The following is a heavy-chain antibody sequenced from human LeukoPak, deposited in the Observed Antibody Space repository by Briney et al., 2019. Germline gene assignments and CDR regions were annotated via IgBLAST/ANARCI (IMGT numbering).Heavy chain of an antibody. J-gene: IGHJ6*03. CDR3: ASPGSDPPHYYYYMDV. V-gene: IGHV4-39*01. CDR1: GGSISSSSYY. CDR2: IYYSGST. D-gene: IGHD3-16*02. Sequence: SETLSLTCTVSGGSISSSSYYWGWIRQPPGKGLKWIGSIYYSGSTYYNPSLKNRVTISVDTPKNQFSLKLSSVTAADTAVYYCASPGSDPPHYYYYMDVWGKGTTVTVSS.